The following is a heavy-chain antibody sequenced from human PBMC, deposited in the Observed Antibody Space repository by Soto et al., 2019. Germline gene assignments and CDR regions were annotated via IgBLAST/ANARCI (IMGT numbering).Heavy chain of an antibody. CDR1: GYTFTNYG. CDR2: ISAYNGNT. CDR3: ATGIVGATSPQYYYGMDV. V-gene: IGHV1-18*01. D-gene: IGHD1-26*01. Sequence: ASVKVSCKASGYTFTNYGITWVRQAPGQGLEWMGWISAYNGNTHYAQRLQGRVTMTTDTSTSTAYMELRSLRSEDTAVYYCATGIVGATSPQYYYGMDVWGQGTTVTVSS. J-gene: IGHJ6*02.